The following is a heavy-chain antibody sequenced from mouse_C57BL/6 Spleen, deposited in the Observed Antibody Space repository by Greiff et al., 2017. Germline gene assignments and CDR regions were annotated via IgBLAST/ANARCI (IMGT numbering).Heavy chain of an antibody. CDR3: SAYYSNQAWFAY. CDR1: GFNIKDDY. J-gene: IGHJ3*01. Sequence: EVQLQQSGAELVRPGASVKLSCTASGFNIKDDYMHWVKQRPEQGLEWIGWIDPENGDTEYASKFQGKATITADTSSNTAYLQLSSLTSEDTAVYYCSAYYSNQAWFAYWGQGTLVTVSA. D-gene: IGHD2-5*01. CDR2: IDPENGDT. V-gene: IGHV14-4*01.